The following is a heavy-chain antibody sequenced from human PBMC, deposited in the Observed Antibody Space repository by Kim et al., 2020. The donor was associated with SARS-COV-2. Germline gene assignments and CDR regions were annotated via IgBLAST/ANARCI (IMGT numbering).Heavy chain of an antibody. V-gene: IGHV4-39*01. CDR3: ARLGLVVVIRGPDY. D-gene: IGHD3-22*01. CDR1: GGSISSSSYY. J-gene: IGHJ4*02. Sequence: SETLSLTCTVSGGSISSSSYYWGWIRQPPGKGLEWIGSIYYSGSTYYNPSLKSRVTISVDTSKNQFSLKLSSVTAADTAVYYCARLGLVVVIRGPDYWGQGTLVTVSS. CDR2: IYYSGST.